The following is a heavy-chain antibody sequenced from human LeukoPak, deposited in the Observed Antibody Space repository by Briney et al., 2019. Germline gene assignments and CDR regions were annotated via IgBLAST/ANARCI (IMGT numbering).Heavy chain of an antibody. CDR2: INEDGSEK. D-gene: IGHD3-10*02. V-gene: IGHV3-7*01. J-gene: IGHJ6*04. Sequence: GGSLRLSCAGSGFTFSTYWMSWVRQVPGKGLEWVANINEDGSEKNYVDSVKGRFTISRDNAKNLVYLQLNSLRAEDTAVYYCAELGITMIGGVWGKGTTVTTSS. CDR1: GFTFSTYW. CDR3: AELGITMIGGV.